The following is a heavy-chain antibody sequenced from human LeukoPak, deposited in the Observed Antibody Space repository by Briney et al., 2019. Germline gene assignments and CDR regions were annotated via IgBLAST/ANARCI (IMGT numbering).Heavy chain of an antibody. CDR1: GFTFSSYG. CDR2: ISYDGSNK. Sequence: GGSLRLSRAASGFTFSSYGMHWVRQAPGKGLEWVAVISYDGSNKYYADSVKGRFTISRDNSKNTLYLQMNSLRAEDTAVYYCAKNSGSYLFDYWGQGTLVTVSS. J-gene: IGHJ4*02. CDR3: AKNSGSYLFDY. V-gene: IGHV3-30*18. D-gene: IGHD1-26*01.